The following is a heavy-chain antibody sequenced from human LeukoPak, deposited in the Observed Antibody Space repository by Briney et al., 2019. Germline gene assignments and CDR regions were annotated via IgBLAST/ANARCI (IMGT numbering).Heavy chain of an antibody. J-gene: IGHJ4*02. CDR1: GLSFSDNY. Sequence: GGSLRLSCAVSGLSFSDNYMSWIRQAPGKGLEWVSYISSSGSYTNYADSVKGRFTISSDDAKNSLFLQMNSLRAEDTAVYYCARTIGRGPWGHFDYWGQGTLVTVSS. D-gene: IGHD3-16*01. CDR2: ISSSGSYT. V-gene: IGHV3-11*03. CDR3: ARTIGRGPWGHFDY.